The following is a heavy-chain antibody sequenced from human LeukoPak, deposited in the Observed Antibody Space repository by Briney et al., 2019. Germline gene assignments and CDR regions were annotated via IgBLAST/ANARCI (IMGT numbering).Heavy chain of an antibody. CDR1: GFTFSSYE. J-gene: IGHJ5*02. CDR2: ISGGGGST. V-gene: IGHV3-23*01. Sequence: PGGSLRLSCAASGFTFSSYEMNWVRQGPGKGLEWVSAISGGGGSTHYADSVKGRFTISRDNDNNTLYLQMTSLRADDTAVYYCAKMGCSSSGCYFRSGNWFDPWGQGTLVTVSS. CDR3: AKMGCSSSGCYFRSGNWFDP. D-gene: IGHD2-2*01.